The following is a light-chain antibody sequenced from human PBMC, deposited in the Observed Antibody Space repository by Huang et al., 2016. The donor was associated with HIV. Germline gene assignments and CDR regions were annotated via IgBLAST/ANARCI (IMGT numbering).Light chain of an antibody. V-gene: IGKV3-15*01. CDR1: QSVSSN. J-gene: IGKJ4*01. Sequence: EIVMTQSPATMSVSPGERATLSCRASQSVSSNLAWYQQKPGQAPRRLIYGASTRATGIPARFSVSGSGTEFTLTISSLQSEDFAVYYCQQYNNWPPLVTFGGGTKVEIK. CDR3: QQYNNWPPLVT. CDR2: GAS.